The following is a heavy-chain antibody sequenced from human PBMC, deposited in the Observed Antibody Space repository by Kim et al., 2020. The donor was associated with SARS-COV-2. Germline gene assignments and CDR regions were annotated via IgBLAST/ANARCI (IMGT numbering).Heavy chain of an antibody. CDR3: ARDGGGTVFGWPFDI. D-gene: IGHD2-15*01. V-gene: IGHV4-31*03. Sequence: SETLSLTCTVSGGSISSGGYYWSWIRQHPGKGLDYIGYIYYSGSTYYNPSLKSRVTISVDTSKNQFSLKLSSVTAADTAVYYCARDGGGTVFGWPFDIWGQGTMVTVSS. J-gene: IGHJ3*02. CDR2: IYYSGST. CDR1: GGSISSGGYY.